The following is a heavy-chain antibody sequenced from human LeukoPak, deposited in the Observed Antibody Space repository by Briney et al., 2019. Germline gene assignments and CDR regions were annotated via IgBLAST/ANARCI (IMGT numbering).Heavy chain of an antibody. CDR3: AKQAPHPLQIPGNDSFDI. D-gene: IGHD2-21*01. V-gene: IGHV5-51*01. CDR1: GYSFTTYW. CDR2: IYPADSDT. Sequence: GESLKISCKGYGYSFTTYWIGWVRQMPGKGLEWMGIIYPADSDTKYSPSFQGQGTISVDKSITTASLQWSSLKASDSAMYYCAKQAPHPLQIPGNDSFDIWGQGTMVTVSS. J-gene: IGHJ3*02.